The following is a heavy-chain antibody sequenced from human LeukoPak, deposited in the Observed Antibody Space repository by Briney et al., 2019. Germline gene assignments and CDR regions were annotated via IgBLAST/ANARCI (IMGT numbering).Heavy chain of an antibody. Sequence: SLRLSCAPSGFMFNDYAMHWVRQAPGKGLEWVSGISWNSGSIGYADSVKGRFTISRDNAKNSLYLQMNSLRAEDTALYYCAKDIGNYLYYGMDVWGQGTTVTVSS. CDR3: AKDIGNYLYYGMDV. CDR2: ISWNSGSI. D-gene: IGHD1-26*01. V-gene: IGHV3-9*01. J-gene: IGHJ6*02. CDR1: GFMFNDYA.